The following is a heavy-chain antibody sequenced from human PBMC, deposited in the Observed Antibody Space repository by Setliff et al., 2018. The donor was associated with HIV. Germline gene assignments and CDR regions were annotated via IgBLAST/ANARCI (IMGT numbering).Heavy chain of an antibody. Sequence: SVKVSCKASGGTFNNYAISWVRQAPGQGLEWVGGIIPLFGTTNYAQKFQGRVTITADESTNPAHMELNSLRSIDTAMYYCATVFYYNSESYSLDYWGQGMLVTVSS. CDR1: GGTFNNYA. J-gene: IGHJ4*02. CDR3: ATVFYYNSESYSLDY. CDR2: IIPLFGTT. V-gene: IGHV1-69*13. D-gene: IGHD3-10*01.